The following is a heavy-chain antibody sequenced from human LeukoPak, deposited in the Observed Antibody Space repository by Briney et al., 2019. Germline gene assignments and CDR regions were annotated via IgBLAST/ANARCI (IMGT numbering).Heavy chain of an antibody. D-gene: IGHD3-22*01. Sequence: SETLSLTCTVSGGSISSYYWSWIRQPAGKGLEWIGRIYTSGSTNYNPSLKSRVTMSVDTSKNQFSLKLSSVTAADTAVYYCARSPVMAYYDSGGYYLFDYWGQGTLVTVSS. V-gene: IGHV4-4*07. CDR2: IYTSGST. CDR1: GGSISSYY. CDR3: ARSPVMAYYDSGGYYLFDY. J-gene: IGHJ4*02.